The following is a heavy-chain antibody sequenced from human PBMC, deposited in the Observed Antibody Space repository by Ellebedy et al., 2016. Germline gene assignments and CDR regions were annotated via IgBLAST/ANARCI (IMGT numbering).Heavy chain of an antibody. V-gene: IGHV1-69*13. CDR1: GGTFSSYA. CDR2: IIPIFGTA. CDR3: ARVGSPSDDYYYYYYMDV. J-gene: IGHJ6*03. Sequence: SVKVSCXASGGTFSSYAISWVRQAPGQGLEWMGGIIPIFGTANYAQKFQGRVTITADESTSTVYMEVSSLRSEDTAVYYCARVGSPSDDYYYYYYMDVWGKGTTVTVSS.